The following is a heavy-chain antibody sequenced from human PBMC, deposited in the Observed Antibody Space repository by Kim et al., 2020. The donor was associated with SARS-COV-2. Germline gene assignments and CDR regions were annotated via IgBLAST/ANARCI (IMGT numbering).Heavy chain of an antibody. Sequence: GGSLRLSCAASGFTFSSYAMHWVRQAPGKGLEWVAVIWYDGSNKYYADSVKGRFTISRDNSKNTLYLQMNSLRAEDTAVYYCAKAVLDYSNYDGLYYYGMDVWGQGTTVTVSS. V-gene: IGHV3-33*06. CDR1: GFTFSSYA. J-gene: IGHJ6*02. CDR3: AKAVLDYSNYDGLYYYGMDV. D-gene: IGHD4-4*01. CDR2: IWYDGSNK.